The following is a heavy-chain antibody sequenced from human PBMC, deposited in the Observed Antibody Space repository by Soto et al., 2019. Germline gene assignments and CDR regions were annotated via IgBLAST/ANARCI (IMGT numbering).Heavy chain of an antibody. V-gene: IGHV3-30-3*01. J-gene: IGHJ6*02. CDR3: ARDQERGYSYGFNYYYYGMDV. CDR2: ISYDGSNK. Sequence: PGGSLRLSCAASGFTFSSYAMHWVRQAPGKWLEWVAVISYDGSNKYYADSVKGRFTISRDNSKNTLYLQMNSLRAEDTAVYYCARDQERGYSYGFNYYYYGMDVWGQGXTVTVYS. CDR1: GFTFSSYA. D-gene: IGHD5-18*01.